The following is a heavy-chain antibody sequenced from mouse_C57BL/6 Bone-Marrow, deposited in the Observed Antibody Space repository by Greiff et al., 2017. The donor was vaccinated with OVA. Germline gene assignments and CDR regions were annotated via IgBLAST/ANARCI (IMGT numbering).Heavy chain of an antibody. J-gene: IGHJ2*01. CDR3: AIPITTVVATDY. D-gene: IGHD1-1*01. Sequence: QVQLQQSGAELVQPGASVKVSCKASGYTFTSYWMHWVKQRPGQGLEWIGSIHPSDSDTNYKQKFKGKATLTVDKSSSTAYMQLSSLTSEDSAVYYGAIPITTVVATDYWGQGTTLTVSS. CDR2: IHPSDSDT. V-gene: IGHV1-74*01. CDR1: GYTFTSYW.